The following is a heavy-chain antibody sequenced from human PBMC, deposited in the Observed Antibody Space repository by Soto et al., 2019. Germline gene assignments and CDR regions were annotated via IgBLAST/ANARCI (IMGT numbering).Heavy chain of an antibody. CDR3: ARRHCSSTSCYHAFDI. J-gene: IGHJ3*02. CDR2: ISSSGSTI. Sequence: GSLRLSCAASGFTFSSYEMNWVRQAPGKGLEWVSYISSSGSTIYYADSVKGRFTISRDNAKNSLYLQMNSLRAEDTAVYYCARRHCSSTSCYHAFDIWGQGTMVTVSS. D-gene: IGHD2-2*01. CDR1: GFTFSSYE. V-gene: IGHV3-48*03.